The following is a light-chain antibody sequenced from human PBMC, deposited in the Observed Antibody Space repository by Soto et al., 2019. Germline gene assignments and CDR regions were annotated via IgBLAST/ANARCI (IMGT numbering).Light chain of an antibody. J-gene: IGKJ5*01. CDR2: GAS. V-gene: IGKV3-15*01. Sequence: EIVMTQSPTTLSVSPGERATLSCRASQSVSTNLAWYQQKPGQVPSLLICGASTRASGIPARFSGSGSGTEFTLTIGSLQSEDFAVYYCQQYSSSPSFGQGTRLEIK. CDR3: QQYSSSPS. CDR1: QSVSTN.